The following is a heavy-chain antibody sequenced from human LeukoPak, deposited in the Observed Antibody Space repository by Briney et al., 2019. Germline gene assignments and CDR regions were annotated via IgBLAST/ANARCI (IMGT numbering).Heavy chain of an antibody. CDR1: GFTFSNFE. CDR3: ARDRGYGDYVGAFDI. CDR2: ISGSGASI. V-gene: IGHV3-48*03. J-gene: IGHJ3*02. Sequence: PGRSLRLSCAASGFTFSNFEMNWVRQAPGKGLEWVSYISGSGASIYYADSVKGRFTISRDNAKNSLYLQMNSLRDEDTAVYYCARDRGYGDYVGAFDIWGQGTMVTVSS. D-gene: IGHD4-17*01.